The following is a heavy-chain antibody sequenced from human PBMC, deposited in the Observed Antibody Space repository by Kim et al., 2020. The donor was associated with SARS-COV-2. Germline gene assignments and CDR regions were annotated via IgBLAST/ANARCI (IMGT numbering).Heavy chain of an antibody. V-gene: IGHV4-4*09. J-gene: IGHJ5*02. CDR3: ARSMVRGVIGWFDP. D-gene: IGHD3-10*01. Sequence: PSLKIRVTISVDTSKNQFSLKLSSVTAADTAVYYCARSMVRGVIGWFDPWGQGTLVTVSS.